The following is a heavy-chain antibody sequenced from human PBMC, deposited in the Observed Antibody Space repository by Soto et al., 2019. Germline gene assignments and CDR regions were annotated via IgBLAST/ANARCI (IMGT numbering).Heavy chain of an antibody. V-gene: IGHV3-23*01. J-gene: IGHJ4*02. CDR1: GFTFSSYA. CDR3: AKRTSSWYYFDY. CDR2: ISGSGGST. D-gene: IGHD6-13*01. Sequence: EVQLLESGGGLVQPGGSLRLSCAASGFTFSSYAMSWVRQAPGKGLEWVSAISGSGGSTYYADSVKGRFTISRDNSKNTMYLQMNSLRAEDTAVYYCAKRTSSWYYFDYWGQGTLVTVSS.